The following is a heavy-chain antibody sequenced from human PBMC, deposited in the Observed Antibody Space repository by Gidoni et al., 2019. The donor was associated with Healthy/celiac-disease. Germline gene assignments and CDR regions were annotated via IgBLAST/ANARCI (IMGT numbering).Heavy chain of an antibody. D-gene: IGHD5-12*01. V-gene: IGHV4-39*01. CDR3: ARGVEWLRHNWFDP. CDR2: IYYSGST. Sequence: QLQLQESGPGLVKPSETLSLTCTVSGGSISSSSYYWGWIRQPPGKGLEWIGSIYYSGSTYYNPSLKSRVTISVDTSKNQFSLKLSSVTAADTAVYYCARGVEWLRHNWFDPWGQGTLVTVSS. J-gene: IGHJ5*02. CDR1: GGSISSSSYY.